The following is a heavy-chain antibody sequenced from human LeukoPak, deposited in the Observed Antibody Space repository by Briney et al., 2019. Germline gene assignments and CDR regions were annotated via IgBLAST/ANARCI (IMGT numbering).Heavy chain of an antibody. Sequence: GGSLRLSCAASGFTFDDYAMHWVRQAPGKGLEWVSGISWNSGSIGYADSVKGRFTISRDNAENSLYLQMNSLRAEDTALYYCAKDQGLDPRAHYYYGMDVWGQGTTVTVSS. J-gene: IGHJ6*02. CDR3: AKDQGLDPRAHYYYGMDV. CDR1: GFTFDDYA. CDR2: ISWNSGSI. V-gene: IGHV3-9*01.